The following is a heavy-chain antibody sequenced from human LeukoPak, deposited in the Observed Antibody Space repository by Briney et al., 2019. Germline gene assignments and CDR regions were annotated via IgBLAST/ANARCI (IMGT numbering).Heavy chain of an antibody. J-gene: IGHJ6*03. CDR1: GFTFSSYW. Sequence: GGSLRLSCAASGFTFSSYWMSWVRQAPGKGLEWVANIKQDGSEKNYVDSVKGRFTISRDNAKKSLYLQMNSLRAEDTAVYYCARDRRGIAAAGSGYYYYNYMDVWGKGTTVTVSS. CDR3: ARDRRGIAAAGSGYYYYNYMDV. V-gene: IGHV3-7*01. CDR2: IKQDGSEK. D-gene: IGHD6-13*01.